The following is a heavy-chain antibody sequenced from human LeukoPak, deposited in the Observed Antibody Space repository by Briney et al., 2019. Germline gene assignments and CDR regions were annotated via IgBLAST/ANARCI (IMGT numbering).Heavy chain of an antibody. CDR1: GFTFSSYA. D-gene: IGHD3-22*01. J-gene: IGHJ4*02. CDR2: ISSSSGYT. V-gene: IGHV3-11*05. CDR3: ARAHYYDGSGYYYAGY. Sequence: PGGSLRLSCAASGFTFSSYAMSWIRQAPGKGLEWVSYISSSSGYTNYADSVKGRYTISRDNAKNSLYLQMNSLRAEDTAVYYCARAHYYDGSGYYYAGYWGQGTLVTVSS.